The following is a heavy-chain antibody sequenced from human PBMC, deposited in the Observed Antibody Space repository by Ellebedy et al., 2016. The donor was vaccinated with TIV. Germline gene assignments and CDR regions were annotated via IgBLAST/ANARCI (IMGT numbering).Heavy chain of an antibody. CDR1: GFTFSSYS. CDR3: ARDIVVVPAADYYYGMDV. D-gene: IGHD2-2*01. J-gene: IGHJ6*02. Sequence: GESLKISXAASGFTFSSYSMNWVRQAPGKGLEWVSSISSSSSYIYYADSVKGRFTISRDNAKNSLYLQMNSLRAEDTAVYYCARDIVVVPAADYYYGMDVWGQGTTVTVSS. CDR2: ISSSSSYI. V-gene: IGHV3-21*04.